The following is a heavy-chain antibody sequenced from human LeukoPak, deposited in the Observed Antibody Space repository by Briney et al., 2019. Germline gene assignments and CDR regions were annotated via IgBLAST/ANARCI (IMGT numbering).Heavy chain of an antibody. J-gene: IGHJ4*02. CDR3: ARTGAAGPSYFDY. Sequence: SETLSLTCTVSGGSISSGGYYWSWIRQPPGKGLEWIGYIYHSGSTYYNPSLKSRVTISVDRSKNQFSLKLSSVTAADTAVYYCARTGAAGPSYFDYWGQGTLVTVSS. D-gene: IGHD6-13*01. V-gene: IGHV4-30-2*01. CDR1: GGSISSGGYY. CDR2: IYHSGST.